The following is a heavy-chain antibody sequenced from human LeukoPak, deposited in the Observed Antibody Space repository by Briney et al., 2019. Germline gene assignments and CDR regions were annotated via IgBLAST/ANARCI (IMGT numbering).Heavy chain of an antibody. CDR3: ATGRGYYYDSSGHPTAFDI. J-gene: IGHJ3*02. CDR2: IIPLFGTA. Sequence: ASVKVSCKASGGTFSSYAISWVRQAPGQGLEWMGGIIPLFGTANYAQKFQGRVTITTDESTSTSYMALSSLRSEDTAVYYCATGRGYYYDSSGHPTAFDIWGQGTMVTVSS. D-gene: IGHD3-22*01. CDR1: GGTFSSYA. V-gene: IGHV1-69*05.